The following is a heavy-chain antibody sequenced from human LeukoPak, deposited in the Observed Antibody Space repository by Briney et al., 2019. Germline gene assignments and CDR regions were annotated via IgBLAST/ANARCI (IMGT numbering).Heavy chain of an antibody. CDR3: ARDGIVVVVAATRGSLDF. J-gene: IGHJ4*02. D-gene: IGHD2-15*01. V-gene: IGHV1-18*01. Sequence: ASVKVSCKASGYTFTSYGISWVRQAPGQGLEWMGWISAYNGNTNYAQKLQGRVTMTTDTSTSTAYMETRSLRSDDTALYYCARDGIVVVVAATRGSLDFWGQGTLVSVSS. CDR1: GYTFTSYG. CDR2: ISAYNGNT.